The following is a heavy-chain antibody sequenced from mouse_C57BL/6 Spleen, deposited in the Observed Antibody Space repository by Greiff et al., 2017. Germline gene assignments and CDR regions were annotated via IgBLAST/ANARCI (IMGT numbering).Heavy chain of an antibody. V-gene: IGHV1-82*01. D-gene: IGHD3-1*01. CDR3: ARSGLFYYFDY. CDR2: IYPGDGDT. J-gene: IGHJ2*01. CDR1: GYAFSSSW. Sequence: VKLKQSGPELVKPGASVKISCKASGYAFSSSWMNWVQQRPGKGLEWIGRIYPGDGDTNYNGKFKGKATLTADKSSSTAYMQLSSLTSEDSAVYFCARSGLFYYFDYWGQGTTLTVSS.